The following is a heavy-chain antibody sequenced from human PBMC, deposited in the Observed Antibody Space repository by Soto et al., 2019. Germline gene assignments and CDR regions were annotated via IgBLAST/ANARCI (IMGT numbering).Heavy chain of an antibody. CDR1: GFTFSSHW. Sequence: GGSLRLSCVASGFTFSSHWMHWVRQVSGKGLVWVSRINREGSNTDYADSVKGRFTVSRDNAKNTVFLQMNSLRVEDTAVYYCAREPTTTIPPDYWGRRILVTVSS. CDR2: INREGSNT. V-gene: IGHV3-74*01. J-gene: IGHJ4*02. CDR3: AREPTTTIPPDY. D-gene: IGHD5-12*01.